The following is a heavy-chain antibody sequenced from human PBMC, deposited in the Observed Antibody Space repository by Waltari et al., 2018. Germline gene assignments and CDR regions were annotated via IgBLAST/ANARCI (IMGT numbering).Heavy chain of an antibody. CDR1: GGSFSGYY. J-gene: IGHJ6*02. V-gene: IGHV4-34*01. CDR3: ARVPKSSVTRYYYYYYGMDV. CDR2: INHSGST. D-gene: IGHD6-6*01. Sequence: QVQLQQWGAGLLKPSETLSLTCAVYGGSFSGYYWSWIRQPPGKGLEWIGEINHSGSTNYNPSLKSRVTISVDTSKNHFSLKLSSVTAADTAVYYCARVPKSSVTRYYYYYYGMDVWGQGTTVTVSS.